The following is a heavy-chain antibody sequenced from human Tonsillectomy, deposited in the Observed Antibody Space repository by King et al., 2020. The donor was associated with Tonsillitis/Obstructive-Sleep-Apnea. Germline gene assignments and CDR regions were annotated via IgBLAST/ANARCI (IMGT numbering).Heavy chain of an antibody. CDR3: ARDSRSHYYDTSGYYTFDY. Sequence: VQLVESGAEVKKPGASVKVSYKASGYTFTTYGISWVRQAPGQGLEWMGWISAYNGDTNYAQKLQGRVTMTTDTSTSTAYMEVRSLRSDDTAVYYCARDSRSHYYDTSGYYTFDYWGQGTLVTVSS. J-gene: IGHJ4*02. CDR1: GYTFTTYG. V-gene: IGHV1-18*01. CDR2: ISAYNGDT. D-gene: IGHD3-22*01.